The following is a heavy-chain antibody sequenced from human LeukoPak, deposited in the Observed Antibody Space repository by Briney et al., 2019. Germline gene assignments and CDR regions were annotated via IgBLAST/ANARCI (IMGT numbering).Heavy chain of an antibody. D-gene: IGHD4-17*01. CDR2: IYTSGST. J-gene: IGHJ6*03. Sequence: LETLSLTCTVSGGSISSSYWSWIRQPAGKGLEWIGRIYTSGSTNYNPSLKSRVTMSVDTSKNQFSLKLSSVTAADTAVYYCARDATVSYYYYYMDVWGKGTTVTVSS. CDR1: GGSISSSY. CDR3: ARDATVSYYYYYMDV. V-gene: IGHV4-4*07.